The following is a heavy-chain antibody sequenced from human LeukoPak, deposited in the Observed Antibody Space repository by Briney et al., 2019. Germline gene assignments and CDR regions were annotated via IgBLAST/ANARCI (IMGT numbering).Heavy chain of an antibody. D-gene: IGHD3-10*01. CDR1: GFTFSSYA. CDR2: ISSDSSDI. J-gene: IGHJ6*02. CDR3: ARDTLSITYYDSVRRTYFYSGLDV. Sequence: GGSLRLSCAASGFTFSSYAMSWIRQAPGKGLEWVSAISSDSSDIYYADPVKGRFTISRDNAKNSLYLQMNSLRAEDTAVYFCARDTLSITYYDSVRRTYFYSGLDVWGQGTTVTVSS. V-gene: IGHV3-21*01.